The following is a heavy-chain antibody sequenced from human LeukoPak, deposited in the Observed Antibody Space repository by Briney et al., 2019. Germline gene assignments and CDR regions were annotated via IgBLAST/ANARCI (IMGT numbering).Heavy chain of an antibody. CDR1: GYSISSGYY. D-gene: IGHD4-11*01. V-gene: IGHV4-38-2*01. CDR3: ARRGLQTPFDC. CDR2: IYHSGST. J-gene: IGHJ4*02. Sequence: SETLSLTXAVSGYSISSGYYWGWIRQPPGKGLEWIGSIYHSGSTYYNPSLKSRVTISVDTSKNQFSLKLSSVTAADTAVYYCARRGLQTPFDCWGQGTLVTVSS.